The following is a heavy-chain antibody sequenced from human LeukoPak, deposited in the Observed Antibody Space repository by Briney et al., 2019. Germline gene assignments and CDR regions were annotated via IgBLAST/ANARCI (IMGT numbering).Heavy chain of an antibody. J-gene: IGHJ6*02. CDR2: ISGYSGNA. CDR1: GYTFSNFG. Sequence: GASVKVSCKASGYTFSNFGLTWVRQAPGQGLEWMGWISGYSGNANYAQKFQDRVVMTTDRSTSTAYMELRSVRSDDTAVYYCARDLCSGGSCYYGMDVWGQGTTVTVSS. V-gene: IGHV1-18*01. D-gene: IGHD2-15*01. CDR3: ARDLCSGGSCYYGMDV.